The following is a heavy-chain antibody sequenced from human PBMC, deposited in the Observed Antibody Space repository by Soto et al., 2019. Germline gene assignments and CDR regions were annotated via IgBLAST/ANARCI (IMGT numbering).Heavy chain of an antibody. D-gene: IGHD2-2*01. CDR2: ISSSSSYI. CDR3: AGGPIVVVPADDYYYYYYMDV. J-gene: IGHJ6*03. Sequence: GGSLRLSCAASGFTFSSYSMNWVRQAPGKGLEWVSSISSSSSYIYYADSVKGRFTISRDNAKNSLYLQMNSLRAEDTAVYYCAGGPIVVVPADDYYYYYYMDVWGKGTTVTVSS. CDR1: GFTFSSYS. V-gene: IGHV3-21*01.